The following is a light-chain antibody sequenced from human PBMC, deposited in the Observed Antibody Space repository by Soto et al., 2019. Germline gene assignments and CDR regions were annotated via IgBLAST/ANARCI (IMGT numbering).Light chain of an antibody. CDR3: RRHHDYPIT. Sequence: DIQMTQSPSSLAASVGDRVTITCRASQGIGNGLSWFQQKPCKAPKRLNYAASTLQSGIPSRFSGSGSGTEFTLTISSLQPEDFATYYCRRHHDYPITFGQGTRLQMK. CDR2: AAS. J-gene: IGKJ5*01. CDR1: QGIGNG. V-gene: IGKV1-17*01.